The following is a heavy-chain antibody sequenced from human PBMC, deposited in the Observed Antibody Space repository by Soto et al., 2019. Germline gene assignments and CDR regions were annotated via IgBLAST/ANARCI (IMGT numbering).Heavy chain of an antibody. J-gene: IGHJ6*02. CDR3: ARGGYGLHV. V-gene: IGHV4-39*02. Sequence: QVQLQESGPRLVKPSETVSPTCSVSGVPISSTSYFWAWIRQPPGKGLEWIGSTYLDGRISYNPSLVSRLTISVDASKNHFALSIASVTASDTALYYCARGGYGLHVWGQGTTVKVSS. CDR2: TYLDGRI. D-gene: IGHD2-21*01. CDR1: GVPISSTSYF.